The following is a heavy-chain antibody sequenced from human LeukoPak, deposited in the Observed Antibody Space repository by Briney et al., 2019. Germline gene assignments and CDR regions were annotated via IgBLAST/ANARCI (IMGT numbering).Heavy chain of an antibody. CDR2: IKSNADGGTP. J-gene: IGHJ4*02. CDR1: GFSFMNAW. V-gene: IGHV3-15*01. Sequence: GGSLRLSCAASGFSFMNAWMIWVRQAPGKGLEWVGRIKSNADGGTPDYAAPARGRFTISRDDSKNTLYPQMNSLKTEDTAVYYCTTFYHEYSPYWGRGTLVTVSS. CDR3: TTFYHEYSPY. D-gene: IGHD2/OR15-2a*01.